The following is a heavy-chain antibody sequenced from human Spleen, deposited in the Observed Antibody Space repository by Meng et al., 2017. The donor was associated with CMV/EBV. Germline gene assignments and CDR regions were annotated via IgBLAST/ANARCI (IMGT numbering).Heavy chain of an antibody. Sequence: GESLKISCKVSGYRFTTYWIGWVRQMPGKGLEWMGIIYPGDSDTRYSPSFQGQVTISADKSISTAYLQWSSLKASDTAMYYCARHPPGKRYCSSTSCYSASSDYYYYGMDVWGQGTTVTVSS. CDR3: ARHPPGKRYCSSTSCYSASSDYYYYGMDV. V-gene: IGHV5-51*01. CDR2: IYPGDSDT. CDR1: GYRFTTYW. D-gene: IGHD2-2*01. J-gene: IGHJ6*02.